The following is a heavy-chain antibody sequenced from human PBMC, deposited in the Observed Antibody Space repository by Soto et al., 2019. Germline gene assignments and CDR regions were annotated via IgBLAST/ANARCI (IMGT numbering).Heavy chain of an antibody. CDR2: IYSSGST. D-gene: IGHD3-22*01. V-gene: IGHV3-53*01. J-gene: IGHJ4*02. CDR3: ARDEGPTSTYYT. CDR1: GFTVNSNY. Sequence: ESGGGLIQPGGSLRLSCAASGFTVNSNYMTWVRQAPGKGLEWVSVIYSSGSTYYADSVKGRFTISRDNSKNTLYLQMNSLRAEDTAVYYCARDEGPTSTYYTWGQGTLVTVSS.